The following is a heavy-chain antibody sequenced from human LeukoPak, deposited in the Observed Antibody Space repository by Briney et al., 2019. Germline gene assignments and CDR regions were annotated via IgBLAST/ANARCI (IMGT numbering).Heavy chain of an antibody. Sequence: VASVKVSCKASGGTFSSYAISWVRQAPGQGLEWMGGIIPIFGTANYAQKFQGRATITTDESTSTAYMELSSLRSEDTAVYYCARGYYDSSGNPRLDYWGQGTLVTVSS. V-gene: IGHV1-69*05. CDR2: IIPIFGTA. D-gene: IGHD3-22*01. CDR3: ARGYYDSSGNPRLDY. J-gene: IGHJ4*02. CDR1: GGTFSSYA.